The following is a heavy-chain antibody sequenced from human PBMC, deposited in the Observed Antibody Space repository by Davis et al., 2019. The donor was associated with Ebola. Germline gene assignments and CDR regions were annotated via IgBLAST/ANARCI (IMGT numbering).Heavy chain of an antibody. Sequence: GESLKISCAASGFVFSSYVMSWVRLAPGKGLEWVSTLGTSADTYYADSVKGRFTISRDNSKNTLHLQMNSLRVEDTAMYYCAKEKTTVTTFWYFDLWGRGTLVTVSS. V-gene: IGHV3-23*01. CDR1: GFVFSSYV. D-gene: IGHD4-17*01. CDR2: LGTSADT. CDR3: AKEKTTVTTFWYFDL. J-gene: IGHJ2*01.